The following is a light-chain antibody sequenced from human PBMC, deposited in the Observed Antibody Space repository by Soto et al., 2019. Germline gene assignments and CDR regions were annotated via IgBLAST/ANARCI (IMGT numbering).Light chain of an antibody. V-gene: IGLV1-40*01. CDR3: QSYDSSRSEVV. CDR1: SSNIGAGYD. CDR2: GNS. Sequence: QSVLTQPPSVSGAPGQRVTISCTGSSSNIGAGYDVHWYQQLPGTAPKLLLYGNSNRPSGVPDRFSGSKSGTSASLAITGLQAEDEADYYCQSYDSSRSEVVFGGGTKLTVL. J-gene: IGLJ2*01.